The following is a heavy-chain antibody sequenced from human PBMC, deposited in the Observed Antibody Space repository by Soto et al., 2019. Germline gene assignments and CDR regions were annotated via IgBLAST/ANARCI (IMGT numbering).Heavy chain of an antibody. D-gene: IGHD2-15*01. V-gene: IGHV4-4*02. CDR3: ARLGYCSGGSCYSRNV. CDR2: IYHSGST. CDR1: GGSISSSNW. J-gene: IGHJ6*02. Sequence: SETLSLTCAVSGGSISSSNWWSWVRQPPGKGLEWIGEIYHSGSTNYNPSLKSRVTISVDKSKNQFSLKLSSVTAADTAVYYCARLGYCSGGSCYSRNVWGQGTTVTVSS.